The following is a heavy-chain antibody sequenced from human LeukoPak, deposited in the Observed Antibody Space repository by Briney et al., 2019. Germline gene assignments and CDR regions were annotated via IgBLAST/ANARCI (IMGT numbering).Heavy chain of an antibody. CDR3: AKDKGLGVGASNFDY. V-gene: IGHV3-43*01. CDR1: GFTFDDYT. CDR2: ISWDGGST. J-gene: IGHJ4*02. Sequence: GGSLRLSCAASGFTFDDYTMHWVRQAPGEGLEWVSLISWDGGSTYYADSVKGRYTISRDNSKNSLYLQMNSLRTEDTALYYCAKDKGLGVGASNFDYWGQGTLVTVSS. D-gene: IGHD1-26*01.